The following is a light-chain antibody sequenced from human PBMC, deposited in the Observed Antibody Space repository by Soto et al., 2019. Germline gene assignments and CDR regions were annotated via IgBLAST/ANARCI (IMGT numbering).Light chain of an antibody. Sequence: DIVMTQSPLSLPVTPGEPASISFRSSQSLLHSNGYNYLDWYLQKPGQSPQLLIYLGSNRASGVPDRCGGSGSGTDFTLKISRVEAEDVGVYYCMQALQTPTFGQGTKLEIK. CDR2: LGS. V-gene: IGKV2-28*01. CDR3: MQALQTPT. CDR1: QSLLHSNGYNY. J-gene: IGKJ2*01.